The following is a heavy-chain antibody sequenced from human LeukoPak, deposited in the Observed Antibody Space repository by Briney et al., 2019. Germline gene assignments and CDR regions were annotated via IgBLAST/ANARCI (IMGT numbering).Heavy chain of an antibody. V-gene: IGHV4-59*01. CDR1: GGSISSYY. Sequence: SETLSLTCTVSGGSISSYYWSWIRQPPGKGLEWIGYIYYSGSTNYNPSLKSRVTISVDTSKNQFSLKLSSVTAADTAVYYCARDCDFWSGFYYFDYWGQGTLVTVSS. CDR3: ARDCDFWSGFYYFDY. CDR2: IYYSGST. J-gene: IGHJ4*02. D-gene: IGHD3-3*01.